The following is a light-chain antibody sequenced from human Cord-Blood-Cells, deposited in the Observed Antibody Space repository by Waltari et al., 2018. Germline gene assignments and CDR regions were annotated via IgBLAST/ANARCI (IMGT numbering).Light chain of an antibody. CDR3: CSYAGSSTFVV. V-gene: IGLV2-23*02. Sequence: QSALTQPASVSGSPGQSITISCTGTSSDVGSYNLFSWYQKHPGKAPKLMIYEVSKRPSGVSNRFSGSKSGNTASLTISGLQAEDEADYYCCSYAGSSTFVVFGGGTKLTVL. CDR1: SSDVGSYNL. CDR2: EVS. J-gene: IGLJ2*01.